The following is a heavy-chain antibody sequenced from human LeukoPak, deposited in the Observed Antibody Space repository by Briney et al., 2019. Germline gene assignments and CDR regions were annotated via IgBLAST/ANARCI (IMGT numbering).Heavy chain of an antibody. V-gene: IGHV3-23*01. CDR2: ISGSGGST. Sequence: GGSLRLSCAASGFTFSSYSMNWVRQAPGKGLEWVSAISGSGGSTYYADSVKGRFTISRDNSKNTLYLQMNSLRAEDTAVYYCARSPYASGWYAGAFDIWGQGTMVTVSS. CDR3: ARSPYASGWYAGAFDI. J-gene: IGHJ3*02. D-gene: IGHD6-19*01. CDR1: GFTFSSYS.